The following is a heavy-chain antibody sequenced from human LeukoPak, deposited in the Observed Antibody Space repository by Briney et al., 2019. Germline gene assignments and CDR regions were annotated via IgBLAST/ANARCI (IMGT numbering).Heavy chain of an antibody. CDR2: IYTSGST. J-gene: IGHJ4*02. Sequence: SETLSLTCTVSGGSISSYYWSWIRQPAGKGLEWIGRIYTSGSTNYNPSLKSRVTMSVDTSKNQFSLKLSSVTAADTAVYYCARDLLYGSGSYYNVRGQGTLVTVSS. CDR1: GGSISSYY. CDR3: ARDLLYGSGSYYNV. V-gene: IGHV4-4*07. D-gene: IGHD3-10*01.